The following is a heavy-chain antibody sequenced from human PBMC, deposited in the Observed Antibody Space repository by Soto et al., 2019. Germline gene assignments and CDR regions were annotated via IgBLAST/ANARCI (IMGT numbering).Heavy chain of an antibody. J-gene: IGHJ5*02. D-gene: IGHD2-15*01. V-gene: IGHV4-30-4*01. CDR2: IFYNGST. CDR3: ARHKTYCSGGSCYLGTWFDP. CDR1: GGSISSGDYY. Sequence: TSQTLSLTCTVSGGSISSGDYYWSWIRQPPGKGLEYIGYIFYNGSTYYSPSLKSRLAISIDTSKNQFSLNLSSVTAADTAVYYCARHKTYCSGGSCYLGTWFDPWGRGTLVTVSS.